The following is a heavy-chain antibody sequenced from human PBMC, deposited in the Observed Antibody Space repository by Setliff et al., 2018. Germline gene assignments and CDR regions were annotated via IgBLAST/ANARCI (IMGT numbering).Heavy chain of an antibody. Sequence: ASVKVSCKASGYTFSTYGVSWVRQAPGQGLEWMGWISAYKGNTNYAQKLQGRITMTTDTSTSTACMELRSLRSDDTAVYYCARRWETGDQDAFDLWGQGTMVTVS. V-gene: IGHV1-18*01. CDR1: GYTFSTYG. J-gene: IGHJ3*01. D-gene: IGHD7-27*01. CDR3: ARRWETGDQDAFDL. CDR2: ISAYKGNT.